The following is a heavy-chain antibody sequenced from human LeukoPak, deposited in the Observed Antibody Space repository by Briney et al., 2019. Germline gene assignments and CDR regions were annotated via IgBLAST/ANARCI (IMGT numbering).Heavy chain of an antibody. CDR3: ARDIDYYDSSGYYLGAFDI. Sequence: SETLSLTCTVSGGSISSYYWSWIRQPPGKGLEWIGYIYYSGSTNYNPSLKSRVTISVDTSKYQFSLKLSSVTAADTAVYYCARDIDYYDSSGYYLGAFDIWGQGTMVTVSS. CDR2: IYYSGST. V-gene: IGHV4-59*01. D-gene: IGHD3-22*01. CDR1: GGSISSYY. J-gene: IGHJ3*02.